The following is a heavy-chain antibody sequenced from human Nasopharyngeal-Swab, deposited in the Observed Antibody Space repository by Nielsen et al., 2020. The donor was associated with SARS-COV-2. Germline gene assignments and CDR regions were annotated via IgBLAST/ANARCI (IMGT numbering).Heavy chain of an antibody. CDR1: GFTFSSYA. D-gene: IGHD6-13*01. V-gene: IGHV3-23*03. CDR3: AKVGSSWYGNYYYGMDV. CDR2: IYSGGSGT. Sequence: GESLKISCAASGFTFSSYAMSWVRQAPGKGLEWVSVIYSGGSGTYYADSVKGRFTISRDNSKNTLYLQMNSLRAEDTAVYYCAKVGSSWYGNYYYGMDVWGQGTTVTVSS. J-gene: IGHJ6*02.